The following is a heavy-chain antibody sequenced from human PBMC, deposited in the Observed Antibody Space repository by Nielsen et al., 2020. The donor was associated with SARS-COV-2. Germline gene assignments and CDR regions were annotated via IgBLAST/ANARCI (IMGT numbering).Heavy chain of an antibody. CDR3: AREIVATEGSGFDY. Sequence: ASVKVSCKASGYTFTSYDINWVRQATGQGLEWMGWMNPNSGDTGYAQKFQGRVTMTRNTSISTAYMELSSLRSEDTAVYYCAREIVATEGSGFDYWGQGTLVTVSS. CDR2: MNPNSGDT. D-gene: IGHD5-12*01. CDR1: GYTFTSYD. V-gene: IGHV1-8*01. J-gene: IGHJ4*02.